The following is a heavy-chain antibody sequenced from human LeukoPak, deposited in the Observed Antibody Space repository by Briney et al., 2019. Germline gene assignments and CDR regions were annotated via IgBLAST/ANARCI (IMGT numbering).Heavy chain of an antibody. J-gene: IGHJ3*02. CDR1: GGSFSGYY. CDR3: ARDVPGYYYDSSPHAFDI. Sequence: SETLSLTCAVYGGSFSGYYWSWLRQPPGKGLEGIGEINHSGGTNYNPSLKSRVTISVDTSKNQFSLKLSSVTAADTAVYYCARDVPGYYYDSSPHAFDIWGQGTMVTVSS. V-gene: IGHV4-34*01. CDR2: INHSGGT. D-gene: IGHD3-22*01.